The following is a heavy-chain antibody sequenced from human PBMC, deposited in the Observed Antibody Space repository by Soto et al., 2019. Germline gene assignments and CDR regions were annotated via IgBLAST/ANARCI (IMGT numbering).Heavy chain of an antibody. Sequence: PGGSLRLSCAASGFTFSSYGMHWVRQAPGKGLEWVAIISYDGTNKYYADSVKGRFTISRDNSKNTLYLQMSSLRTEDTAVYYCAKGLNYGGPYFDYWGQGTLVTVSS. CDR3: AKGLNYGGPYFDY. CDR2: ISYDGTNK. J-gene: IGHJ4*02. V-gene: IGHV3-30*18. CDR1: GFTFSSYG. D-gene: IGHD4-17*01.